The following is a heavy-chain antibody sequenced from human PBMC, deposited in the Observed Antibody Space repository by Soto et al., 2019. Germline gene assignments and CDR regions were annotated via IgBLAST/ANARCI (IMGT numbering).Heavy chain of an antibody. CDR2: ISSSSSYI. D-gene: IGHD1-26*01. CDR3: ARGIHREDAFDI. J-gene: IGHJ3*02. CDR1: GFTFSSYS. V-gene: IGHV3-21*01. Sequence: GGSLRLSCAASGFTFSSYSMNWVRQAPGKGLEWVSSISSSSSYIYYADSVKGRFTISRDNAKNSLYLQMNSLRAEDTAVYYCARGIHREDAFDIWGQGTMVTVSS.